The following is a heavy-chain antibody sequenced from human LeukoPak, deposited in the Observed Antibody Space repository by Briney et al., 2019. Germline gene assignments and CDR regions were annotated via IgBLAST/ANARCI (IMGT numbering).Heavy chain of an antibody. D-gene: IGHD3-9*01. CDR3: ARGGARYLDN. J-gene: IGHJ4*02. V-gene: IGHV3-7*01. CDR2: MKEDGSDI. CDR1: GFSFSSYT. Sequence: GGSLRLSCVASGFSFSSYTMSWVRQAGGKGREWVAKMKEDGSDIYYVDSVKGRFTICRDNANNSLCLQISSLRVEDTAVYYCARGGARYLDNWGQGTLVTVSS.